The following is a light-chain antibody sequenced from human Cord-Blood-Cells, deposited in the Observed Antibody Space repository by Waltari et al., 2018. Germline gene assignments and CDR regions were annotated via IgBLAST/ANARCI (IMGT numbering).Light chain of an antibody. V-gene: IGKV1-39*01. J-gene: IGKJ2*01. CDR2: AAS. Sequence: IQLPQSPSSLSAYVGDIVIITRRATQRIRSYLNWYQQKPGKASKRRIYAASSLQSGVPSRFSGSGSGTEFTLTISSLQPEDFATYYGQQSYSTPYTFGQRTKLEIK. CDR1: QRIRSY. CDR3: QQSYSTPYT.